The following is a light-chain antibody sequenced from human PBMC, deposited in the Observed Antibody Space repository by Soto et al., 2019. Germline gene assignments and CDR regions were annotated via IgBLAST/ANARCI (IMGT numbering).Light chain of an antibody. CDR2: DVT. CDR3: ASYAGGKNFYV. V-gene: IGLV2-11*01. CDR1: SSDVGNYDY. Sequence: QSVLTHPRSVSGSPGQSVTISCTGTSSDVGNYDYVSWYQQHPGQAPKLKIYDVTKRPSGVPDRFSGSKSGNTASLTVSGLQAEDEADYHCASYAGGKNFYVFGTGTKVTV. J-gene: IGLJ1*01.